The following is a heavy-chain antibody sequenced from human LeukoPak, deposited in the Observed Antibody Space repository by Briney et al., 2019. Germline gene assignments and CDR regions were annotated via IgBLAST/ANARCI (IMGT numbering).Heavy chain of an antibody. Sequence: GASVKVSCKASGYTFTSYGISWVRQAPGQGLEWMGWISAYNGNTNYAQKLQGRVTMTTDTSTSTAYMELRSLRSDDTAVYYCARGGPVMVRGVPLDYWGQGTLVTVSS. CDR2: ISAYNGNT. CDR3: ARGGPVMVRGVPLDY. V-gene: IGHV1-18*01. D-gene: IGHD3-10*01. J-gene: IGHJ4*02. CDR1: GYTFTSYG.